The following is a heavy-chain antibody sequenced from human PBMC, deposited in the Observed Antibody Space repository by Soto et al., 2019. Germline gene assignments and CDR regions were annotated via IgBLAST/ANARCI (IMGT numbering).Heavy chain of an antibody. D-gene: IGHD3-10*01. CDR2: ISSSSSYI. CDR1: GFTFSSYS. J-gene: IGHJ4*02. V-gene: IGHV3-21*01. Sequence: EVQLVESGGGLVKPGGSLRLSCAASGFTFSSYSMNWVRQAPGKGLEWVSSISSSSSYIYYADSVKGRFTISRDNAKNSLYLQMNSLRAEDTAVYYCARAPVVRGVTFDYWGQGTPVTVSS. CDR3: ARAPVVRGVTFDY.